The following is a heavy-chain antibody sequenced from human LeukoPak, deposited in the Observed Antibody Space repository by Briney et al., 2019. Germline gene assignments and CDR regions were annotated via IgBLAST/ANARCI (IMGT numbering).Heavy chain of an antibody. CDR2: ITSSSSYI. V-gene: IGHV3-21*01. J-gene: IGHJ3*02. Sequence: PGGSLRLSCAASGFTFSRYSMNWVRQAPGKGLEWVSSITSSSSYIYYADSVKGRFTISRDSAKNSLYLQMNSLRAEDTAVYYCARDRIIYGDYGDAFDIWGQGTMVSVSS. D-gene: IGHD4-17*01. CDR3: ARDRIIYGDYGDAFDI. CDR1: GFTFSRYS.